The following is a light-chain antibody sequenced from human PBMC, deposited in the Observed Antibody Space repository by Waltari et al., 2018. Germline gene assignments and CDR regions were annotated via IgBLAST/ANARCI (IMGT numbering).Light chain of an antibody. CDR2: RAS. J-gene: IGKJ2*01. Sequence: DVQLTQFPSSLSASVGDRVTITCRATQDINGSLAWYQQKSGKAPKLLVSRASRLQNGVPSRFSGSGSGTVYTLTISGLHPEDFETFYCQHYSSSPPFTFGPGTKLDI. CDR3: QHYSSSPPFT. CDR1: QDINGS. V-gene: IGKV1-NL1*01.